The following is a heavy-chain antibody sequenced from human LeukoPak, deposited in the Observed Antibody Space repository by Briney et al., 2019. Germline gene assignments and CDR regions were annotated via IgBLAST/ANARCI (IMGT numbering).Heavy chain of an antibody. Sequence: GGSLRLSCAASGFTFSSYAMSWVRQAPGKGLEWVSAISGGGGSTYYADSVKGRFTISRDNSKNTLYLQMNSLRAEDTAVYYCATLRGGSGPPDYWGQGTLVTVSS. V-gene: IGHV3-23*01. CDR3: ATLRGGSGPPDY. D-gene: IGHD3-10*01. J-gene: IGHJ4*02. CDR2: ISGGGGST. CDR1: GFTFSSYA.